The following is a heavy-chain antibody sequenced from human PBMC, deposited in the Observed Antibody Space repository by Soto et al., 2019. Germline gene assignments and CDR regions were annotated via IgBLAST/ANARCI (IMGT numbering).Heavy chain of an antibody. Sequence: QVQLVESGGGVVQPGRSLRLSCAASGFTFSSYGMHWVRQAPGKGLEWVAVIWYDGSNKYYADSVKGRFTISRDNSKNTLYLQMNSLRAEETAVYYCARGEEMDTTFDYWGQGTLVTVSA. CDR3: ARGEEMDTTFDY. J-gene: IGHJ4*02. D-gene: IGHD5-18*01. V-gene: IGHV3-33*01. CDR2: IWYDGSNK. CDR1: GFTFSSYG.